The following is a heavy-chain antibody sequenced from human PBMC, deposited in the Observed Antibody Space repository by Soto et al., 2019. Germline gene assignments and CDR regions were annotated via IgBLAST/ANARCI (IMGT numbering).Heavy chain of an antibody. CDR2: ISYDGSNQ. D-gene: IGHD3-16*02. V-gene: IGHV3-30*18. CDR1: GFTFSSYG. J-gene: IGHJ4*02. Sequence: ESGGGVVQPGRSLRLSCAASGFTFSSYGMHWVRQAPGKGLEWVAIISYDGSNQYYADSVKGRFTISRDNSKNTLFLQMNSLRPEDTAVYYCAKALGELSPESYDHWGQGILVTVSS. CDR3: AKALGELSPESYDH.